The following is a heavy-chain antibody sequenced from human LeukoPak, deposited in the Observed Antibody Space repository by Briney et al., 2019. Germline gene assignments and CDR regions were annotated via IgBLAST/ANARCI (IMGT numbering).Heavy chain of an antibody. CDR3: ARAYYYGSGSYSAFDY. CDR1: GFTFSSFG. J-gene: IGHJ4*02. D-gene: IGHD3-10*01. V-gene: IGHV3-33*01. Sequence: GGSLRLSCAASGFTFSSFGMHWVRQAPGKGLEWVAVIWYDGSNKYYADSVKGRFTISRDNSKNTLYLQMNSLRAEDTAVYYCARAYYYGSGSYSAFDYWGQGTLVTVSS. CDR2: IWYDGSNK.